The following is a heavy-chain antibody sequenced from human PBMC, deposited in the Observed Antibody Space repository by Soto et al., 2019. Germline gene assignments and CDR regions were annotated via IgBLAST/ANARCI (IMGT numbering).Heavy chain of an antibody. CDR3: AHRPVLSDFTY. V-gene: IGHV2-5*02. Sequence: QITLKESGPTLVKPTQTLTLTCTFSGFSLSTSGVGVGWIRQPPGKALEWLALIYWDDIKRYSPSLKSRLTITKDTSKNQVVLTMTNMDPVDTATYYCAHRPVLSDFTYWGQGTLVTVSS. J-gene: IGHJ4*02. CDR1: GFSLSTSGVG. D-gene: IGHD2-21*01. CDR2: IYWDDIK.